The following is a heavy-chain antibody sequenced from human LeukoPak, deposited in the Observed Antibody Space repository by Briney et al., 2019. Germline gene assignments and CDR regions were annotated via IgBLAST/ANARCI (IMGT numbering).Heavy chain of an antibody. CDR1: GFTFSSYA. CDR3: AKDMVDWNRGALDI. CDR2: ISGSGGST. J-gene: IGHJ3*02. V-gene: IGHV3-23*01. D-gene: IGHD1-1*01. Sequence: GGSLRLSCAASGFTFSSYAMSWVRQAPGKGLEWVSAISGSGGSTYYADSVKGRFTISRDNSKNTLYLHMNSLRAEDTALYYCAKDMVDWNRGALDIWGQGTMVTVSS.